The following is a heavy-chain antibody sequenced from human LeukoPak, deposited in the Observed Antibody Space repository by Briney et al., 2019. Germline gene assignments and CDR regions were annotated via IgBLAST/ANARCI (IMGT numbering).Heavy chain of an antibody. CDR1: GGSISSYY. V-gene: IGHV4-59*08. D-gene: IGHD4-11*01. Sequence: PSETLSLTCTVSGGSISSYYWSWIRQPPGKGLEWIGYIYYSGSTNYNPSLKSRVTISADTSKNQFSLKLSSVTAADTAVYYCARHPYDYSPYGMDVWGQGTTVTVSS. CDR2: IYYSGST. CDR3: ARHPYDYSPYGMDV. J-gene: IGHJ6*02.